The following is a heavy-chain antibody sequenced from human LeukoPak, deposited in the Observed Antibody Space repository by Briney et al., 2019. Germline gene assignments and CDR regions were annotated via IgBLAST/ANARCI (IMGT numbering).Heavy chain of an antibody. D-gene: IGHD6-13*01. CDR1: GGFISSPY. V-gene: IGHV4-59*11. CDR2: IYYSGST. Sequence: SETLSLTCTVSGGFISSPYWTWIRQPPGKGLEWIGYIYYSGSTNYNPSLKSRVTISVDTSKNQFSLKLSSVTAADTAVYYCAIIAAAGDFDYWGQGTLVTVSS. CDR3: AIIAAAGDFDY. J-gene: IGHJ4*02.